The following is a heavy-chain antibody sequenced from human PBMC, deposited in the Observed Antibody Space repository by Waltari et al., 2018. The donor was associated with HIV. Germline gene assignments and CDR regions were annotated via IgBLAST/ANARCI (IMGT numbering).Heavy chain of an antibody. CDR2: VKIDGVTT. J-gene: IGHJ3*02. CDR3: ATGAIDAFEI. CDR1: GFSISNYW. V-gene: IGHV3-74*03. Sequence: EEQLVESGGGLVQPGGSLRLSCAASGFSISNYWMHWVRQAPGKGLECVSFVKIDGVTTKYADSVKGRFTISRDNAKNTVYLQMNRLRAEDTAVYYCATGAIDAFEIWGQGTKVTVSS. D-gene: IGHD1-26*01.